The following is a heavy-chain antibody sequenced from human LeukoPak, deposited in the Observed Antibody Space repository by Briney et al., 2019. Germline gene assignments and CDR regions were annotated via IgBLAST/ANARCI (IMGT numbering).Heavy chain of an antibody. CDR3: ARMNWGSFDY. CDR2: TNHSGST. CDR1: GGSFSGYY. J-gene: IGHJ4*02. V-gene: IGHV4-34*01. Sequence: SETLSLTCAVYGGSFSGYYWSWIRQPPGKGLEWIGETNHSGSTNYNPSLKSRVTISVDTSKNQFSLELNSVTAADTAVYYCARMNWGSFDYWGQGTLVTVSS. D-gene: IGHD7-27*01.